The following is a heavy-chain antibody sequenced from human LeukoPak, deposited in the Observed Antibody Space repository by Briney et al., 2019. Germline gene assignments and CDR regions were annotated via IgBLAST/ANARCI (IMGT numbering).Heavy chain of an antibody. CDR2: IYPGDSDI. J-gene: IGHJ3*02. V-gene: IGHV5-51*01. CDR3: ARRMIRGIIWAFDI. CDR1: GYSFTSQW. D-gene: IGHD3-10*01. Sequence: GESLKIPCQGSGYSFTSQWIAWVRQMPGKGLEWMGIIYPGDSDIRYSPSFEGQVTFSADKSISTAYLQWSSLKASDTAMYYCARRMIRGIIWAFDIWGQGTKVTVSS.